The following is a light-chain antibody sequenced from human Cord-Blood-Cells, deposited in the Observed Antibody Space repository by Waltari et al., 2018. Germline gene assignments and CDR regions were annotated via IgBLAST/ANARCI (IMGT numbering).Light chain of an antibody. CDR2: QDR. Sequence: SSELTQPPSVSVSPGQTASITCSGAKLGDKSACGDQEKPGQTPLLVIYQDRKRPSGIPERFSGSNSGNTATLTISGTQARDEADYFRQASDRSTAVFGGGTKLTV. J-gene: IGLJ3*02. CDR3: QASDRSTAV. CDR1: KLGDKS. V-gene: IGLV3-1*01.